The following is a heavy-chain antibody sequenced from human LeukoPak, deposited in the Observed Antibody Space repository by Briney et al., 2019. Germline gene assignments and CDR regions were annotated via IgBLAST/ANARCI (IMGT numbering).Heavy chain of an antibody. V-gene: IGHV3-74*01. CDR3: ERERFDP. CDR1: GFTFSSYW. CDR2: IKTDGRST. Sequence: GGALRLSCAASGFTFSSYWMHWLRQAAGKGLVWVSRIKTDGRSTSYADCVKGGFTISRENAKNSLYLQMNSLRAEDTAVYYCERERFDPWGQGTLVTVSS. J-gene: IGHJ5*02.